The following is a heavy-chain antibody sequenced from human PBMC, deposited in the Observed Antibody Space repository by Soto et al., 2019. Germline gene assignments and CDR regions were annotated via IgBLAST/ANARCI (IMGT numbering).Heavy chain of an antibody. CDR3: ARRSRGWYFDY. CDR2: ISGSGGST. J-gene: IGHJ4*02. CDR1: GFTFSSYA. V-gene: IGHV3-23*01. Sequence: EVQLLESGGGLVQPGGSLRLSCAASGFTFSSYAMSWVRQAPGKGLEWVSAISGSGGSTYYADSVKGRFTISRDNSKNTRYPQMSSLRAEDTAVYYCARRSRGWYFDYWGQGTLVTVSS. D-gene: IGHD6-19*01.